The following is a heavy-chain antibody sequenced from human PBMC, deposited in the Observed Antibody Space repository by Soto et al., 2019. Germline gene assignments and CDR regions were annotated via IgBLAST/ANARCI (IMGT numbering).Heavy chain of an antibody. Sequence: SVKVSCKASGYTLTGYYMHWVRQAPGQGLEWMGGIIPIFGTANYAQKFQGRVTITADESTSTAYMELSSLRSEDTAVYYCATTRPPFDYWGQGTLVTVSS. J-gene: IGHJ4*02. D-gene: IGHD1-1*01. CDR2: IIPIFGTA. V-gene: IGHV1-69*13. CDR3: ATTRPPFDY. CDR1: GYTLTGYY.